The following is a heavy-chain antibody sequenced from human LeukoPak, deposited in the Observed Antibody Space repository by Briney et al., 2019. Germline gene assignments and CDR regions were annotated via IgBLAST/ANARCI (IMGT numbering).Heavy chain of an antibody. D-gene: IGHD3-10*01. Sequence: PGGSLRLSCAASGLIFSTYGIHWVRQAPGKGLEWVAAISFDGNNKYYADSVKGRFTISRDNSKNTLYLQMNSLRPDDTALYYCARGRYSGSGTPPEFDYWGQGTLVTVFS. V-gene: IGHV3-30*03. CDR3: ARGRYSGSGTPPEFDY. J-gene: IGHJ4*02. CDR1: GLIFSTYG. CDR2: ISFDGNNK.